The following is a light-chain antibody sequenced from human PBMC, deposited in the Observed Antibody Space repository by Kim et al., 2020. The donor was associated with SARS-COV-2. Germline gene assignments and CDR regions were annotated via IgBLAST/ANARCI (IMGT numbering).Light chain of an antibody. CDR3: VLYIGGGGSGIFV. J-gene: IGLJ2*01. CDR1: SGSVSTSYH. CDR2: NTN. V-gene: IGLV8-61*01. Sequence: QAVVTQEPSFSVSPGGTVTLTCGLSSGSVSTSYHVTWYQQTPGRTPRTLIYNTNTRSSGVPDRFSGSILGNKAALTITGAQADDESDYYCVLYIGGGGSGIFVFGGGTKVTVL.